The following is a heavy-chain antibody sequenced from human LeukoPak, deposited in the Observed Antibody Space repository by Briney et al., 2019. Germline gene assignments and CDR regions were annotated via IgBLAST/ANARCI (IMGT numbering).Heavy chain of an antibody. CDR2: ISYDGSNK. CDR1: GFTFSSYA. J-gene: IGHJ6*03. D-gene: IGHD3-10*01. V-gene: IGHV3-30*04. CDR3: ARVLSGRGSLYDYYYYMDV. Sequence: PGGSLRLSCAASGFTFSSYAMHWVRQAPGKGLEWVAVISYDGSNKYYADSVKGRFTISRDNFKNTLYLQMNSLRAEDTAVYYCARVLSGRGSLYDYYYYMDVWGKGTTVTISS.